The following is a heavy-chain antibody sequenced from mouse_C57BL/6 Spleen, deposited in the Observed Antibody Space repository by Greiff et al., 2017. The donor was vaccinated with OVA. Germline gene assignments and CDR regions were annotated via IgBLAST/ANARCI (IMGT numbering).Heavy chain of an antibody. V-gene: IGHV1-55*01. CDR1: GYTFTSYW. Sequence: QVQLQQPGAELVKPGASVKMSCKASGYTFTSYWITWVKQRPGQGLEWIGDIYPGSGSTNYNEKFKSKATLTVDTSSSTAYMKLRSLTSEDSAVYYCARKGTTVRYFEYWGQGTTRTVSA. J-gene: IGHJ2*01. D-gene: IGHD1-1*01. CDR2: IYPGSGST. CDR3: ARKGTTVRYFEY.